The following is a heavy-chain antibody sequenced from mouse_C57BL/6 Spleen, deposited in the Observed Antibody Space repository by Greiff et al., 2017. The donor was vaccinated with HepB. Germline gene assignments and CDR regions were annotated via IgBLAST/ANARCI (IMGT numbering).Heavy chain of an antibody. CDR3: ARRDDYAYWYFDV. V-gene: IGHV5-17*01. D-gene: IGHD2-4*01. CDR2: ISSGSSTI. J-gene: IGHJ1*03. CDR1: GFTFSDYG. Sequence: EVKVVESGGGLVKPGGSLKLSCAASGFTFSDYGMHWVRQAPEKGLEWVAYISSGSSTIYYADTVKGRFTISRDNAKNTLFLQMTSLRSEDTAMYYCARRDDYAYWYFDVWGTGTTVTVSS.